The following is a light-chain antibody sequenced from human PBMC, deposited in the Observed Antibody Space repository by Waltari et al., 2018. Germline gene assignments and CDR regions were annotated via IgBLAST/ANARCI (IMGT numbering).Light chain of an antibody. CDR2: EVT. V-gene: IGLV2-23*02. CDR3: CSYAGLGIYV. CDR1: SSDVGNYNL. Sequence: QSGLTQPASVSGSPGQSITISCTGASSDVGNYNLVSWYQQYPGKAPKLMVYEVTELTSGVSDRFSGSKSGNTASLTIFGLQSEDEADYYCCSYAGLGIYVFGTGTKVTVL. J-gene: IGLJ1*01.